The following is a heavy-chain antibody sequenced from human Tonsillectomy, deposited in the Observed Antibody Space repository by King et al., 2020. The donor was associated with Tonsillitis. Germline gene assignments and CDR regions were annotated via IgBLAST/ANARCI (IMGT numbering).Heavy chain of an antibody. V-gene: IGHV3-7*03. CDR3: ARDDSENKTSFGDY. J-gene: IGHJ4*02. CDR1: GFTFSSYW. D-gene: IGHD3-10*01. Sequence: VQLLESGGGLVQPGGSLRLSCAASGFTFSSYWMSWVRQAPGKGLEWVADIKQDGSKTYYVDSVKGRFTISRDNGKNSLYLQMNSLRVKDTAVYYCARDDSENKTSFGDYWGQGTLVTVSS. CDR2: IKQDGSKT.